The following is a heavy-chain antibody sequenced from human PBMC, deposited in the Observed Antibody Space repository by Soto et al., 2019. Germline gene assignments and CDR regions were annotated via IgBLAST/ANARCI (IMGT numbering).Heavy chain of an antibody. CDR2: IYYSGST. CDR1: GGSISSGGYY. D-gene: IGHD3-3*01. CDR3: ARVFGTYYDFWSGYHNWFDP. V-gene: IGHV4-31*03. Sequence: QVQLQESGPGLVKPSQTLSLTCTVSGGSISSGGYYWSWIRQHPGKGLEWIGYIYYSGSTYYNPSLTSRVTISVDTSKNQFSLKLSSVTAADTAVYYCARVFGTYYDFWSGYHNWFDPWGQGTLVTVSS. J-gene: IGHJ5*02.